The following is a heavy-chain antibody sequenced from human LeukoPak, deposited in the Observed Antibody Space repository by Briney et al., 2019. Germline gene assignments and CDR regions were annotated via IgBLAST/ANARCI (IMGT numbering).Heavy chain of an antibody. CDR2: IYRTGTT. CDR3: ARDGYNPVAFDI. Sequence: PSETLSLTCTVSGYSISNGYFWGWIRQPPGKGLEWIGNIYRTGTTFYNPSLQSRVSISMDTSKNTFSLKLKSVTAADTAVYYCARDGYNPVAFDIWGQGTVVTVSS. D-gene: IGHD5-24*01. CDR1: GYSISNGYF. J-gene: IGHJ3*02. V-gene: IGHV4-38-2*02.